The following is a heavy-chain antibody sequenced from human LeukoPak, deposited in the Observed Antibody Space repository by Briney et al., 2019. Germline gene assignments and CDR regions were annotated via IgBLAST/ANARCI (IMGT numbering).Heavy chain of an antibody. V-gene: IGHV3-30*04. J-gene: IGHJ4*02. CDR2: ISYDGSNK. CDR1: GFTFSSYA. CDR3: ARAMDYYDSSGSYEYYFDY. Sequence: GGSLRLSCAASGFTFSSYAMHWVRQAPGKGLEWVAVISYDGSNKYYADSVKGRFTISRDNSKNTLYLQMNSLRAEDTAVYYCARAMDYYDSSGSYEYYFDYWGQGTLVTVSS. D-gene: IGHD3-22*01.